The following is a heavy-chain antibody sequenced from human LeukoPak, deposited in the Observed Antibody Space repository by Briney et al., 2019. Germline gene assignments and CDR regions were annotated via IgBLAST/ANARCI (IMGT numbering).Heavy chain of an antibody. D-gene: IGHD2-2*01. CDR1: GFTFDDYG. Sequence: GGTLRLSCAASGFTFDDYGMSWVRQAPGKGLEWVSGINWNGGSTGYPDSVKGRFTIFRDKAKTSLYLQINSLRAEDTAVYYCARGERGLYCSSTSCYPVLGGQGTLVTVSS. J-gene: IGHJ4*02. CDR3: ARGERGLYCSSTSCYPVL. V-gene: IGHV3-20*04. CDR2: INWNGGST.